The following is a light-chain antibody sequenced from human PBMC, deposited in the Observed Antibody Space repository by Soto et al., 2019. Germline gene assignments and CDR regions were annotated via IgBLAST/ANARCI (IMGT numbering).Light chain of an antibody. CDR1: QSISSW. CDR2: DAS. J-gene: IGKJ1*01. CDR3: QQYNAYPWT. Sequence: DIXXTQSPSTLSASVGDRVTITCRASQSISSWLAWYQQKPGKAPKLLMYDASSLDSGVPSRFSGSGSGTEFTLTISSLQPDDFATYYCQQYNAYPWTFGQGTKVEIK. V-gene: IGKV1-5*01.